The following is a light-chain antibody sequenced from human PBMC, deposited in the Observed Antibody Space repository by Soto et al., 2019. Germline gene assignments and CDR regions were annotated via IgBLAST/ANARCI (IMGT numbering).Light chain of an antibody. CDR3: RSYTVSSTYV. CDR2: DVT. Sequence: QSVLTQPASVSGSPGQSITISCTGTSSDIGGYTYVSWYQQHPGKAPKLMIFDVTNRPPGVSNRFSGSKSGNTASLTISGLQADDEADYYCRSYTVSSTYVFGTGTKVTVL. J-gene: IGLJ1*01. V-gene: IGLV2-14*01. CDR1: SSDIGGYTY.